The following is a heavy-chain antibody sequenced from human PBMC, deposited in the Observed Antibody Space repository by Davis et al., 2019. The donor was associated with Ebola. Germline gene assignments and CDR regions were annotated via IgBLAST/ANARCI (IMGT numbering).Heavy chain of an antibody. CDR2: IKSDGSSA. Sequence: PGGSLRLSCAASGFTFSGHWMHWVRQAPGKGLVWVSQIKSDGSSATYADSVKGRFTISRDNAKNTPYLQMNSLRAEDTAVYYCGSPVVAWGQGTLVTVSS. V-gene: IGHV3-74*01. D-gene: IGHD2-15*01. J-gene: IGHJ4*02. CDR1: GFTFSGHW. CDR3: GSPVVA.